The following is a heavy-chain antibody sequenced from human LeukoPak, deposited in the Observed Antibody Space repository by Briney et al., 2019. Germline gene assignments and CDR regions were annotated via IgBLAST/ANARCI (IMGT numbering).Heavy chain of an antibody. D-gene: IGHD6-19*01. Sequence: GGSLRLSCAASGFTFSSYAMSWVRQAPGKGLEWVSGISGSGGSTYYAESVKGRFTISRDNSKNTLYLQMNSLRAEDTAVYYCAKRIAVALFDYWGQGTLVTVSS. CDR1: GFTFSSYA. CDR3: AKRIAVALFDY. J-gene: IGHJ4*02. CDR2: ISGSGGST. V-gene: IGHV3-23*01.